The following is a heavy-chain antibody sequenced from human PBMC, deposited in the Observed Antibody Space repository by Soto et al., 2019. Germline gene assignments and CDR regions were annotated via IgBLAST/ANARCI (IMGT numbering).Heavy chain of an antibody. CDR2: VYDSGTT. J-gene: IGHJ4*02. Sequence: SETLSLTCTVSGGSIGSGGYYWSWIRQHPGMGLEWIGYVYDSGTTYYNPSLKSRLTISGDTSNNQFSLKLSSVTAADTAVYICANSDISVYYFDYWGQESLFPFS. V-gene: IGHV4-31*03. CDR1: GGSIGSGGYY. CDR3: ANSDISVYYFDY. D-gene: IGHD3-22*01.